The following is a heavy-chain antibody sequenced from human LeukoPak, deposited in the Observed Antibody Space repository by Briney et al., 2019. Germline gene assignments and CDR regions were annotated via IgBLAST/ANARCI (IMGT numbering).Heavy chain of an antibody. CDR3: ARGQSTGYSSSWSGLYYYYGMVV. J-gene: IGHJ6*02. D-gene: IGHD6-13*01. CDR2: ISSSSSYI. V-gene: IGHV3-21*01. CDR1: GFTFSSYS. Sequence: GGSLRLSCAASGFTFSSYSMNWVRQAPGKGLEWVSSISSSSSYIYYADSVKGRFTISRDNAKNSLYLQMNSLRAEDTAVYYCARGQSTGYSSSWSGLYYYYGMVVWGQGTTVTVSS.